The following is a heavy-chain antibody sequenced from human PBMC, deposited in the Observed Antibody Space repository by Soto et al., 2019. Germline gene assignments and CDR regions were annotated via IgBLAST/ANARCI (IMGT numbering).Heavy chain of an antibody. V-gene: IGHV3-23*01. J-gene: IGHJ4*02. CDR3: AKHFFGVVIRTKYYFDY. Sequence: GGSLRLSCAASGFTFSSYAMSWVRQAPGKGLEWVSAISGSGGSTYYADSVKGRFTISRDNSKNTLYLQMNSLRAEDTAVYYCAKHFFGVVIRTKYYFDYWGQGTLVTVSS. CDR2: ISGSGGST. D-gene: IGHD3-3*01. CDR1: GFTFSSYA.